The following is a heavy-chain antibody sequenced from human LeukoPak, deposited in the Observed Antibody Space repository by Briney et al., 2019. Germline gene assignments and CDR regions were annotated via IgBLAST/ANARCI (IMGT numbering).Heavy chain of an antibody. CDR1: GFTFSSYA. CDR2: IRYDGNDK. V-gene: IGHV3-30*02. J-gene: IGHJ6*04. D-gene: IGHD3-10*02. CDR3: AELGITMIGGV. Sequence: GGSLRLSCAASGFTFSSYAMGWVRQAPGKGPEWVAFIRYDGNDKFYADSVKGRFTISRDNAKNSLYLQMNSLRAEDTAVYYCAELGITMIGGVWGKGTTVTISS.